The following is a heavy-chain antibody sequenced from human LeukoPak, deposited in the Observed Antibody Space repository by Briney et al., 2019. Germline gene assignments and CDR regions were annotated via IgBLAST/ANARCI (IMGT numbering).Heavy chain of an antibody. CDR1: GXTFSSYA. V-gene: IGHV3-30-3*01. D-gene: IGHD3-22*01. Sequence: GGSLRLSCAASGXTFSSYAMHWVRQAPGKGLEWVAFISYDGSNKYYPDSVRGRFTISRDNSKNTLFLQMSSLRAEDTAVYYCASGFYYDSSGYLRGDYWGQGTLVTVSS. J-gene: IGHJ4*02. CDR2: ISYDGSNK. CDR3: ASGFYYDSSGYLRGDY.